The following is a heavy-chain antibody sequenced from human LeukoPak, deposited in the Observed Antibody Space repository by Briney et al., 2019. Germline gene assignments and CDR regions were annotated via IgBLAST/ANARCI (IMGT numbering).Heavy chain of an antibody. J-gene: IGHJ4*02. CDR2: INEDGSTT. Sequence: GGSLRLSCAASGFTFSSNWMHWVRQAPGKGLVWVSRINEDGSTTNYADSVKGRSTIFRDNAKNSLYLQMSSLRAEDTAVYYCATDRGWRTSGYYLYYFEYWGQGTLVTYSS. V-gene: IGHV3-74*01. D-gene: IGHD3-3*01. CDR1: GFTFSSNW. CDR3: ATDRGWRTSGYYLYYFEY.